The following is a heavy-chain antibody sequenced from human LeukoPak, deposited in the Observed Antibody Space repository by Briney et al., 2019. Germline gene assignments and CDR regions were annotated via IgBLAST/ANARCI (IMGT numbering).Heavy chain of an antibody. J-gene: IGHJ4*02. CDR3: ARGNYYYGSGSYGVY. CDR2: IKQDGSEK. Sequence: GGSLRLSCAASGFTFSSYWMSWVRQAPGKGLEWVANIKQDGSEKYYVDSVKGRFTISRDNAKNSLYLQMNSLRAEDTAVYYCARGNYYYGSGSYGVYWGQGTLVTVSS. D-gene: IGHD3-10*01. CDR1: GFTFSSYW. V-gene: IGHV3-7*01.